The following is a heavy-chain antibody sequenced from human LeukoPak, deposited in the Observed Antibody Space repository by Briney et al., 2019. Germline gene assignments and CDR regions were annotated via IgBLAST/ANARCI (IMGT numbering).Heavy chain of an antibody. V-gene: IGHV4-59*12. D-gene: IGHD2-2*01. J-gene: IGHJ4*02. CDR3: AREESSPYHPFDY. CDR1: GGSISSYY. CDR2: IYYSGST. Sequence: SETLSLTCTVSGGSISSYYWSWIRQPPGKGLEWIGYIYYSGSTNYNPSLKSRITMSLDMSKNQLSLRLTSLTAADTAVYYCAREESSPYHPFDYWGQGALVTVSS.